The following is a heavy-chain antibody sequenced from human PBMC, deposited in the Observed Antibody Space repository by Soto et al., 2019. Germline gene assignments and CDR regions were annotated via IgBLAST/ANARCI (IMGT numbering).Heavy chain of an antibody. CDR3: ARDQGVVVTADNWFDP. CDR2: IFSSGST. D-gene: IGHD2-21*02. J-gene: IGHJ5*02. CDR1: GGSITDYS. V-gene: IGHV4-4*07. Sequence: SETLSLTCNVSGGSITDYSWVWIRQPAGKGLEWIGRIFSSGSTNYNPSLKGRITMSLDTSKNQFSLKLNSATATETSVYFCARDQGVVVTADNWFDPWGQGTLVTVSS.